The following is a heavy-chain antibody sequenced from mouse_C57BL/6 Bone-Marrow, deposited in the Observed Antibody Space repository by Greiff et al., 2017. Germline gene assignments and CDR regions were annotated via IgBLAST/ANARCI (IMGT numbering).Heavy chain of an antibody. J-gene: IGHJ2*01. CDR2: IDPANGST. Sequence: VQLQQSVAELVRPGASVKLSCTASGFNIKNTYIHWVKQRPEQGLEWIGGIDPANGSTKYAPKFQGKATMTADTSSNTAYLQLSSLTSEDTAIYYCARTEYGFDYWGQGTTLTVSS. CDR3: ARTEYGFDY. CDR1: GFNIKNTY. D-gene: IGHD2-10*02. V-gene: IGHV14-3*01.